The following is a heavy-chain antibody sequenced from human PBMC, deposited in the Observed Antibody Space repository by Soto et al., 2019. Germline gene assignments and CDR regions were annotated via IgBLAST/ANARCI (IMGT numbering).Heavy chain of an antibody. CDR3: ARGFGSGYYYGDFDY. Sequence: SETLSLTCAVYGGSFSCYYWSWIRQPPGKGLEWIGEINHSGSTNYNSSLKSRVTISVDTSKNQFSLKLSSVTAADTAVYYCARGFGSGYYYGDFDYWGQGTLVTVSS. CDR2: INHSGST. J-gene: IGHJ4*02. V-gene: IGHV4-34*01. CDR1: GGSFSCYY. D-gene: IGHD3-22*01.